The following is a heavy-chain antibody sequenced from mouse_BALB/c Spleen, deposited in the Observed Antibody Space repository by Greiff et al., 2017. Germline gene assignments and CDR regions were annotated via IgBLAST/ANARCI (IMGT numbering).Heavy chain of an antibody. CDR2: IDPANGNT. CDR1: GFNIKDTY. V-gene: IGHV14-3*02. J-gene: IGHJ4*01. Sequence: EVQPVESGAELVKPGASVKLSCTASGFNIKDTYMHWVKQRPEQGLEWIGRIDPANGNTKYDPKFQGKATITADTSSNTAYLQLSSLTSEDTAVYYCARSRYPMDYWGQGTSVTVSS. CDR3: ARSRYPMDY.